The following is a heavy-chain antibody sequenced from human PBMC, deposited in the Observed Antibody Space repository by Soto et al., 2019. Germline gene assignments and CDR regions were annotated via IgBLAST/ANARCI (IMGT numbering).Heavy chain of an antibody. D-gene: IGHD3-10*01. Sequence: GGSLRLSCAASGFTFSGSAMHWVRQASGKGLEWVGRIRSKANSYATAYAASVKGRFTISRDDLKNTAYLQMKSLKTEDTAVYYCTRPPLWFGELSLLTDQYYYYYYGMDVWGQGTTVTVSS. CDR2: IRSKANSYAT. CDR3: TRPPLWFGELSLLTDQYYYYYYGMDV. V-gene: IGHV3-73*01. CDR1: GFTFSGSA. J-gene: IGHJ6*02.